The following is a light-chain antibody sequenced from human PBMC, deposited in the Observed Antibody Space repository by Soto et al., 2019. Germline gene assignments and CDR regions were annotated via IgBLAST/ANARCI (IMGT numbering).Light chain of an antibody. CDR1: QSPLHSDGKTY. V-gene: IGKV2D-29*01. J-gene: IGKJ1*01. CDR2: EVS. CDR3: MQTKQLPVT. Sequence: IVITQTPLSLSVTPGQPASMSCKTSQSPLHSDGKTYLYWYLQRPGQPPQLLIYEVSNRLSGVPDRFSGSGSGTDFTLKISRVEAEDVGIYYCMQTKQLPVTFGQGTKVDIK.